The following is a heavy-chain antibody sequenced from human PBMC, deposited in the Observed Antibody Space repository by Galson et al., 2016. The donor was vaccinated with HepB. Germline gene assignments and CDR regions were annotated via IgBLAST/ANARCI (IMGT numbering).Heavy chain of an antibody. Sequence: GKGLEWVAVISYDGSNKFYADSVKGRFTISRDNSKNTLYLQMNSLRPEDTAVYYCAKDSLVYAIDHYYGMDVWGQGTAVTVSS. J-gene: IGHJ6*02. CDR2: ISYDGSNK. V-gene: IGHV3-30*18. CDR3: AKDSLVYAIDHYYGMDV. D-gene: IGHD2-8*01.